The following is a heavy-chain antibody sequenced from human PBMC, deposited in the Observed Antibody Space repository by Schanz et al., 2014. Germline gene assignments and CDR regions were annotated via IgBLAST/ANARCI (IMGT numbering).Heavy chain of an antibody. Sequence: VQPGRSLRXXCAASXXTFSSXXMHWVRXXXXKGLEWVAVVCYDGSKKYYADSVKGRFTTSRDNSKNTMXXXMNSLRAEDTAVXXXXXDLQRELLRDDHYYGXXVWGQGTTXXVSS. V-gene: IGHV3-33*01. J-gene: IGHJ6*02. CDR2: VCYDGSKK. CDR3: XXDLQRELLRDDHYYGXXV. CDR1: XXTFSSXX. D-gene: IGHD1-26*01.